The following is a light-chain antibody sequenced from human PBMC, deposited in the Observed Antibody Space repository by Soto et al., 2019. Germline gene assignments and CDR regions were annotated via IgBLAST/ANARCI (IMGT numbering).Light chain of an antibody. Sequence: VLTQTALSSPVSLGQPASISFKSSQILVDTDGYTYLSWLHQRPGQPQRLLLYKISSRFPGVPDRVSGSGAVTDFTLKISRVEAEDVGVYYCMQATQLPHTFGQGTKLEIK. CDR3: MQATQLPHT. V-gene: IGKV2-24*01. CDR1: QILVDTDGYTY. CDR2: KIS. J-gene: IGKJ2*01.